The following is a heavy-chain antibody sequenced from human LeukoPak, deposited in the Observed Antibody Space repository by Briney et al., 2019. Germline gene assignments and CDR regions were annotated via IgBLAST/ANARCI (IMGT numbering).Heavy chain of an antibody. CDR3: ARGDVMVATIRDERILRGYYFDY. D-gene: IGHD5-24*01. J-gene: IGHJ4*02. CDR2: ISSSSTI. V-gene: IGHV3-48*04. Sequence: PGGSLRLSCAASGFTFSSYSMNWVRQAPGKGLEWVSYISSSSTIYYADSVKGRFTISRDNAKNSLYLQMNSLRAEDTAVYYCARGDVMVATIRDERILRGYYFDYWGQGTLVTVSS. CDR1: GFTFSSYS.